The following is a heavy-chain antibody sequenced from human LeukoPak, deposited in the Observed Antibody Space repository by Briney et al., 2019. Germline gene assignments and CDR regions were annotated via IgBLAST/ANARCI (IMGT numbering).Heavy chain of an antibody. CDR1: GFTFSSYA. CDR3: AKSSYYDSSGYYREYYFDY. Sequence: GGSLRLSCAASGFTFSSYAMSWVRQVPGKGLEWVSVISGSGDNTYYADSVKGRFTISRDNSKNTLVLQMNSLRAEDTAVYYCAKSSYYDSSGYYREYYFDYWGQGTLVTVSS. CDR2: ISGSGDNT. D-gene: IGHD3-22*01. J-gene: IGHJ4*02. V-gene: IGHV3-23*01.